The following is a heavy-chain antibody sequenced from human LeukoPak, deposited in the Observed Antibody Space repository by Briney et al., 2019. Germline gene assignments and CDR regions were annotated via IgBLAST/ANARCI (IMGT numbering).Heavy chain of an antibody. Sequence: PSQTLSLTCTVSGGSISSGDYYWGWIRQPPGKGLEWIGYIYYSGSTYYNPSLKSRVTISVDTSKNQFSLKLSSVTAADTAVYYCARVLDYYGSGIYSFDYWGQGTLVTVSS. CDR3: ARVLDYYGSGIYSFDY. CDR1: GGSISSGDYY. J-gene: IGHJ4*02. D-gene: IGHD3-10*01. CDR2: IYYSGST. V-gene: IGHV4-30-4*01.